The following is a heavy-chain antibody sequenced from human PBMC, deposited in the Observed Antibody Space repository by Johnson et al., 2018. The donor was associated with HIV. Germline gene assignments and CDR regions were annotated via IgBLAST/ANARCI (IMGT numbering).Heavy chain of an antibody. J-gene: IGHJ3*02. CDR1: GFTFSYYW. CDR3: ARSKDCSVSSCPDGFDI. D-gene: IGHD2-15*01. Sequence: VQLVESGGGLVHPGGSLRLSCAVSGFTFSYYWMSWVRQAPGKGLEWVANIKQDGSEKYYVDSVKGRFTISRDNAKNSLFLQMNSLRAEDTAVYYCARSKDCSVSSCPDGFDIWGQGTMVIVSS. V-gene: IGHV3-7*02. CDR2: IKQDGSEK.